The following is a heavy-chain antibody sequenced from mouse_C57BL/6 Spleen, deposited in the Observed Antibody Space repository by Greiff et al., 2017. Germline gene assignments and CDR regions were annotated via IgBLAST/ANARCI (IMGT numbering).Heavy chain of an antibody. Sequence: EVQLVEPGGYLVKPGGSLKLSCAASGFTFSSYVMSWVRQTPDKRLEWVATISSGGIYTYYPDSVKGRFTISRDNAKNTLYLQMSSLKSEDTAMYYCARHGYDGEYYYAMDYWGQGTSVTVSS. CDR3: ARHGYDGEYYYAMDY. CDR2: ISSGGIYT. J-gene: IGHJ4*01. CDR1: GFTFSSYV. D-gene: IGHD2-2*01. V-gene: IGHV5-6*01.